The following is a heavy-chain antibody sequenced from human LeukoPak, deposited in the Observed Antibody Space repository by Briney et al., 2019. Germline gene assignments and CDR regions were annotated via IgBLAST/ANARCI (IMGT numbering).Heavy chain of an antibody. CDR1: GYTFTSYG. CDR2: ISAYNGNT. CDR3: ASTHTRYCSSTSCLDFDY. Sequence: GASVKVSCKASGYTFTSYGISWVRQAPGQGLEWMGWISAYNGNTNYAQKLQGRVTMTTDTSTSTAYMELRSLRSDDTAVYYCASTHTRYCSSTSCLDFDYWGQGTLVTVSS. V-gene: IGHV1-18*01. D-gene: IGHD2-2*01. J-gene: IGHJ4*02.